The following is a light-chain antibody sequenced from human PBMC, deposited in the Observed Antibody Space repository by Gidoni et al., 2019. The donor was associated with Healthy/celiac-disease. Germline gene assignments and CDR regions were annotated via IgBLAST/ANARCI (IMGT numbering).Light chain of an antibody. Sequence: IVLTQSPDSLAVSLGERATINCKSSQSVLYSSNNKNYLAWYQQKPGQPPKLLIYWASTRESGVPDRFSGSGSGTDFTLTISSLQAEDVAVYYCQQYYSTPYTFXXXTKLEIK. J-gene: IGKJ2*01. CDR2: WAS. CDR3: QQYYSTPYT. CDR1: QSVLYSSNNKNY. V-gene: IGKV4-1*01.